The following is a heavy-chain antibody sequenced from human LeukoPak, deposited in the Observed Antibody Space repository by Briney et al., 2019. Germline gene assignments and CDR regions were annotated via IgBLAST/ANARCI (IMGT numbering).Heavy chain of an antibody. J-gene: IGHJ3*02. D-gene: IGHD4-17*01. CDR3: ARDDYGKMGLAFDI. CDR2: ISSSGSTI. V-gene: IGHV3-48*03. Sequence: GGSLRLSCAASGFTFSSYEMNWVRQAPGKGLEWVSYISSSGSTIYYADSVKGRFTISRDNAKNSLYLQMNSLRAEDTAVYYCARDDYGKMGLAFDIWGQGTMVTVSS. CDR1: GFTFSSYE.